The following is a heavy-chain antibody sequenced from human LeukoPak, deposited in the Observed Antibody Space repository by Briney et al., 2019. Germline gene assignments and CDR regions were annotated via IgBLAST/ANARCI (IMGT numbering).Heavy chain of an antibody. V-gene: IGHV3-33*01. D-gene: IGHD2/OR15-2a*01. CDR2: IWYDGSNK. CDR3: AREGPRGNSQFDY. J-gene: IGHJ4*02. Sequence: GGSLRLSCAASGFTFSSYGMHWVRQAPGKGLEWVALIWYDGSNKYYTDSVKGRLTISRDNSKNTLYLQMNSLRAEDAAVYYCAREGPRGNSQFDYWGQGTLVTVSS. CDR1: GFTFSSYG.